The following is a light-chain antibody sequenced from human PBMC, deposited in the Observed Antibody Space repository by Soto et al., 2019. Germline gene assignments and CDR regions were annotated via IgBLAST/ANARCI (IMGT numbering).Light chain of an antibody. CDR2: GAS. Sequence: EIVMTQSPATLSVSPGERATLSCRASQSVSSNLAWYQQKPGQAPRLLIYGASTRATGIPARFSGSGSGTEFTRTISSLQSEDFAGYYCQQYNNWGTFGQGTKVEIK. J-gene: IGKJ1*01. V-gene: IGKV3-15*01. CDR1: QSVSSN. CDR3: QQYNNWGT.